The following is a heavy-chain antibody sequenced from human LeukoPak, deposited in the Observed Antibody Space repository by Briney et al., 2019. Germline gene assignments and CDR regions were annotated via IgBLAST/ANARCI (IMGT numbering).Heavy chain of an antibody. D-gene: IGHD2-2*01. Sequence: SVKVSCTASGGTFSSYAISWVRQAPGQGLEWMGGIIPIFGTANYAQKFQGRVTITADESMSTAYMELSSLRSEDTAVYYCARGGYCSSTSCYHPYNWFDPWGQRTLVTVSS. CDR1: GGTFSSYA. CDR2: IIPIFGTA. CDR3: ARGGYCSSTSCYHPYNWFDP. J-gene: IGHJ5*02. V-gene: IGHV1-69*13.